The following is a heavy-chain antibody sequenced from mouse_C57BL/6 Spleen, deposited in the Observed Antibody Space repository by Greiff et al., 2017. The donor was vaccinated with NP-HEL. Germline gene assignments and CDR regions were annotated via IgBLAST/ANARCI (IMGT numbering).Heavy chain of an antibody. CDR2: IHPNSGST. Sequence: VQLQQPGAELVKPGASVKLSCKASGYTFTSYWMHWVKQRPGQGLEWIGMIHPNSGSTNYNEKFKSKATLTVDQSSSTAYMQLSSLTSEDSAVYYCARSPPTAWFAYWGQGTLVTVSA. CDR3: ARSPPTAWFAY. D-gene: IGHD2-10*01. J-gene: IGHJ3*01. V-gene: IGHV1-64*01. CDR1: GYTFTSYW.